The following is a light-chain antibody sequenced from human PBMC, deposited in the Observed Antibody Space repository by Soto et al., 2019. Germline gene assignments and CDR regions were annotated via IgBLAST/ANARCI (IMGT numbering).Light chain of an antibody. J-gene: IGKJ2*01. CDR1: QSVSSSY. Sequence: EIVLTQSPGTLSLSPGERATLSCRARQSVSSSYLAWYQKKPGQAPRLLIYGASSRATGIPDRFSGSGCGTDFTLTISIIESEDFAAYYCQHYGGSALYTFGQGTKLEIK. CDR2: GAS. CDR3: QHYGGSALYT. V-gene: IGKV3-20*01.